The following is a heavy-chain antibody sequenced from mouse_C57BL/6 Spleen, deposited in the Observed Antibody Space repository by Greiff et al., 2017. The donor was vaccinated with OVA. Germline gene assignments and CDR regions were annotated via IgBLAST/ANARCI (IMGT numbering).Heavy chain of an antibody. V-gene: IGHV14-1*01. D-gene: IGHD1-1*01. CDR2: IDPEDGDT. Sequence: EVKVVESGAELVRPGASVKLSCTASGFNIKDYYMHWVKQRPEQGLEWIGRIDPEDGDTEYAPKFQGKATMTADTSSNTAYLQLSSLTSEDTAVYYCTYYGSSYGPYFDYWGQGTTLTVSS. CDR1: GFNIKDYY. J-gene: IGHJ2*01. CDR3: TYYGSSYGPYFDY.